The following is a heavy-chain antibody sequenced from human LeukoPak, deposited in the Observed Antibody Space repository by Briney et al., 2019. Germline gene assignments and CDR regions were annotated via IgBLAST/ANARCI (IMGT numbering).Heavy chain of an antibody. CDR2: ISAHNGNT. CDR3: ARDLGGGTHYYYHYYTDV. CDR1: GYTFLSYG. D-gene: IGHD3-16*01. J-gene: IGHJ6*03. V-gene: IGHV1-18*01. Sequence: ASVKVSCKASGYTFLSYGITWVRQAPGQGLEWMGWISAHNGNTNYALEFQGGVTMTADTFTDTAFMELRSLGSDDTAVYYCARDLGGGTHYYYHYYTDVWGTGTTVTVSS.